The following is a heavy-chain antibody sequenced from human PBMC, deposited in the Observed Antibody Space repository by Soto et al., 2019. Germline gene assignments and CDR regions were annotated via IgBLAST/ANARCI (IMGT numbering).Heavy chain of an antibody. CDR1: GDSISSVDYF. CDR3: ARGRYCINGRCFPNWFDS. V-gene: IGHV4-30-4*01. D-gene: IGHD2-8*01. CDR2: IYKSATT. J-gene: IGHJ5*01. Sequence: SETLSLTCSVSGDSISSVDYFWAWIRQPPGQALEYIGYIYKSATTYYNPSFESRVAISLDTSKSQFSLNVTSVTAADTAVYFCARGRYCINGRCFPNWFDSWGQGTLVTVSS.